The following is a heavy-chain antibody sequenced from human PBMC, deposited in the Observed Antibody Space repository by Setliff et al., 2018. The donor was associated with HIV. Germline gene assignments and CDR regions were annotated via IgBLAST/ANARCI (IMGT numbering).Heavy chain of an antibody. CDR2: IHHSGTT. V-gene: IGHV4-38-2*01. D-gene: IGHD2-2*01. CDR1: GYSISSGHY. Sequence: SETLSLTCAVSGYSISSGHYWGWIRQSPGKGLEWIASIHHSGTTYYNPSLKSRVTTSVDTSKNQFSLRLSSVTAADTAVYYCARGLGGYCSSVSCYEADHWGQGTLVTV. CDR3: ARGLGGYCSSVSCYEADH. J-gene: IGHJ5*02.